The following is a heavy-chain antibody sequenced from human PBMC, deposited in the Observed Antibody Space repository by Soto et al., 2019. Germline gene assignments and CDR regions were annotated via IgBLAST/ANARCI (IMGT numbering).Heavy chain of an antibody. CDR2: ISVRGGST. CDR1: GLTFSNYS. V-gene: IGHV3-23*01. J-gene: IGHJ6*02. CDR3: AKDSTVTTSLYSYYYGLDV. D-gene: IGHD4-17*01. Sequence: GGSLRLSCTASGLTFSNYSMSWVRQAPDKGLEWVSAISVRGGSTYYADSVKGRFTISRDNSKNMLFLQMNSLRAEDTALYYCAKDSTVTTSLYSYYYGLDVWGQGTTVTVSS.